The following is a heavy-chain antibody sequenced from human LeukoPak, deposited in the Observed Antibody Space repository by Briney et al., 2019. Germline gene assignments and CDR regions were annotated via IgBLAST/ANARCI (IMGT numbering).Heavy chain of an antibody. J-gene: IGHJ6*03. CDR1: GFSFSNYW. D-gene: IGHD3-22*01. CDR3: ARVSYYYDSSGYLSSYYYMDV. Sequence: GGSLRLSYAASGFSFSNYWMHWVRQAPGKGLVWVSRINTDGSSTTYADSVKGRFTISRDNAKNTLYLQMNSLRAEDTAVYYCARVSYYYDSSGYLSSYYYMDVWGKGTTVTVSS. CDR2: INTDGSST. V-gene: IGHV3-74*01.